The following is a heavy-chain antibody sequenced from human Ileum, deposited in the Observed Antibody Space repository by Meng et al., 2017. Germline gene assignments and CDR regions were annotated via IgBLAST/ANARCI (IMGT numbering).Heavy chain of an antibody. D-gene: IGHD5-12*01. CDR1: GDSISSGNW. CDR2: IFHGGTT. CDR3: ARGIGDIRVGFNY. J-gene: IGHJ4*02. Sequence: VQLQESGPGLVKPSGTLSLTCAVSGDSISSGNWWNWVRQSPGKGLEWIGEIFHGGTTNYNPSLKNRVTLLMDKSKNQFSLQLTSVTAADTAVFYCARGIGDIRVGFNYWGQGILVTVSS. V-gene: IGHV4-4*02.